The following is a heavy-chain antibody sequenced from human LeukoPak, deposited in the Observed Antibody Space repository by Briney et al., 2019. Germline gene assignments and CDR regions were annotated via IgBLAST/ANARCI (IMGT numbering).Heavy chain of an antibody. CDR2: ISGSGSST. Sequence: PGGSLRLSCAASGFTFSSYAMSWVRQAPGKGLEWVSTISGSGSSTYYADSVKGRFTISRDNSKNTLYLQMNSLRAEDTAVYYCAKATSRFVVYYSDYWGQGTLVTVSS. J-gene: IGHJ4*02. CDR1: GFTFSSYA. V-gene: IGHV3-23*01. D-gene: IGHD5-12*01. CDR3: AKATSRFVVYYSDY.